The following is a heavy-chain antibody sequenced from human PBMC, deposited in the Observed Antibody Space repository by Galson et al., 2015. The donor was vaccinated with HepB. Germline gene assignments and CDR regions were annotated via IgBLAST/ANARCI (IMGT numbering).Heavy chain of an antibody. Sequence: AISGDSVSSNYAVWYWIRQSPSRGLEWLGRTYYRSKWIYDYAESVKSRITINPDTSKNLVSLQLHSVTPADAAVYYCAYGVDVWGQGTTVTVSS. J-gene: IGHJ6*02. CDR2: TYYRSKWIY. V-gene: IGHV6-1*01. CDR1: GDSVSSNYAV. CDR3: AYGVDV.